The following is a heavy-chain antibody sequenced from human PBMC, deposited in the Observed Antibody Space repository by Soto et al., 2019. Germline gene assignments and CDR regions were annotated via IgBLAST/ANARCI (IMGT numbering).Heavy chain of an antibody. V-gene: IGHV4-39*01. CDR1: CGSISTTGAY. CDR2: IYSSGSV. Sequence: SETLSLTCTVSCGSISTTGAYWGWIRQPPGKGLEWIGSIYSSGSVYYNPSLKSRATISVDTSKNQFSLKLNSVTAADTAMYYCARSVFPWGQGTLVTVS. CDR3: ARSVFP. J-gene: IGHJ5*02.